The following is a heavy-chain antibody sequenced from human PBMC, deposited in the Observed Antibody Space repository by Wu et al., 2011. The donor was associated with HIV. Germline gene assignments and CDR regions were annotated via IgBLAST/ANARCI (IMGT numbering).Heavy chain of an antibody. V-gene: IGHV1-2*02. CDR2: INPNNGGT. Sequence: QVQLVQSGAEVKKPGASVKVSCKASGYTFTGYYMYWVRQAPGQGLEWMGWINPNNGGTNYAQKFQGRVTMTRDTSISTAYMELSRLRSDDTAVYYCARPYCSGGNCLGFDYWGLGNPGHRLL. CDR1: GYTFTGYY. J-gene: IGHJ4*02. CDR3: ARPYCSGGNCLGFDY. D-gene: IGHD2-15*01.